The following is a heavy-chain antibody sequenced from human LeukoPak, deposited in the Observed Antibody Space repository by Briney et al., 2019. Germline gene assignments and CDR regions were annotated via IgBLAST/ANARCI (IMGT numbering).Heavy chain of an antibody. J-gene: IGHJ3*02. V-gene: IGHV1-8*01. D-gene: IGHD3-22*01. Sequence: ASVKVSCKASGYTFTSYDINWVRQATGQGLEWMGWMNPNSGNTGYAQKFQGRVTMTRNTSISTAYMELSSLRSEDTAVYYCAREYYYDSSGSDAFDIWGQGTMVTASS. CDR2: MNPNSGNT. CDR1: GYTFTSYD. CDR3: AREYYYDSSGSDAFDI.